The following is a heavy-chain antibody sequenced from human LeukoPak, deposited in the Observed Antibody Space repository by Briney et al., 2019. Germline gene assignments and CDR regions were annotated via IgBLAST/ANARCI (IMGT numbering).Heavy chain of an antibody. CDR2: ISSSSSTI. CDR1: GSTFSSYS. D-gene: IGHD3-3*01. Sequence: GGSLRLSCAASGSTFSSYSMNWVRQAPGKGLEWVSFISSSSSTIYYADSVKGRFTISRDNAKNSLYLQMNSLRAEDTAVYYCARFRWSPNYMDVWGKGTTVTVSS. J-gene: IGHJ6*03. V-gene: IGHV3-48*01. CDR3: ARFRWSPNYMDV.